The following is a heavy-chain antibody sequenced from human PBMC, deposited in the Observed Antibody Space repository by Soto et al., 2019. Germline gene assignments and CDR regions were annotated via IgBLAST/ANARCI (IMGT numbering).Heavy chain of an antibody. Sequence: SETLSLTCTVSGGSISSGGYYWSWIRQHPGKGLEWIGYIYYSGSTYYNPSLKSRVTISVDTSKNQFSLKLSSVTAADTAVYYCARAYSSGWYRFLDDWGQGTLVTVSS. D-gene: IGHD6-19*01. J-gene: IGHJ4*02. CDR3: ARAYSSGWYRFLDD. V-gene: IGHV4-31*03. CDR2: IYYSGST. CDR1: GGSISSGGYY.